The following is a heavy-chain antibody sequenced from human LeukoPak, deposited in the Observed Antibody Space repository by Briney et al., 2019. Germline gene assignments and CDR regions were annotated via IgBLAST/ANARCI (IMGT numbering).Heavy chain of an antibody. CDR1: GYSFTSNW. V-gene: IGHV5-51*01. CDR3: ARHKRSLPYDF. CDR2: IYPSDSDT. J-gene: IGHJ4*02. Sequence: RGESLKISCKSSGYSFTSNWIGWVRQMPGKGLEWMGIIYPSDSDTRYSPSFQGQVTISADKSINTAYLQWSGLKASDTAMYYCARHKRSLPYDFWGQGTLVTVSS. D-gene: IGHD3-3*01.